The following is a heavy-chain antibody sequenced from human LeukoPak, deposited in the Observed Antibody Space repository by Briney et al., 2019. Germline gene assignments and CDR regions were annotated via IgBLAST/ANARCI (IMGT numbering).Heavy chain of an antibody. J-gene: IGHJ6*03. D-gene: IGHD3-10*01. CDR1: AYSLTSYW. V-gene: IGHV5-51*01. CDR3: ARRYGSGSLTPGYYYMDV. CDR2: IYPGDYDT. Sequence: RETLKISCKGSAYSLTSYWIGCVRQMPGKGLEWVGMIYPGDYDTRYSHSLQGQVTISADQSHSHAHLQRSSLKASDTAMYYCARRYGSGSLTPGYYYMDVWGKGTTVTVSS.